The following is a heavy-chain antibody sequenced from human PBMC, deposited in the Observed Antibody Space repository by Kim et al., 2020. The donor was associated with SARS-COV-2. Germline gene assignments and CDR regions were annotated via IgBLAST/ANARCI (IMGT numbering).Heavy chain of an antibody. V-gene: IGHV3-9*01. D-gene: IGHD1-26*01. J-gene: IGHJ6*02. Sequence: DSVKGRFTIAGDNCKNSLYLQMNSLRAEDTALYYCARRTELGSDYTCGMDVWGQGTTVTVSS. CDR3: ARRTELGSDYTCGMDV.